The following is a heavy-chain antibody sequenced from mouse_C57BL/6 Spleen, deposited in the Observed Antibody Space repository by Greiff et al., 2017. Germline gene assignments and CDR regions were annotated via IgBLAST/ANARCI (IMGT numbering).Heavy chain of an antibody. D-gene: IGHD2-1*01. V-gene: IGHV1-69*01. CDR2: IDPSDSYT. J-gene: IGHJ4*01. Sequence: QVQLQQPGAELVMPGASVKLSCKASGYTFTSYWMHWVKQRPGQGLEWIGEIDPSDSYTNYNQKFKGKSTLTVDNSSSTAYMQLSSLTSEDSAVYYCAKGDYGNYGDAMDYWGQGTSVTVSS. CDR1: GYTFTSYW. CDR3: AKGDYGNYGDAMDY.